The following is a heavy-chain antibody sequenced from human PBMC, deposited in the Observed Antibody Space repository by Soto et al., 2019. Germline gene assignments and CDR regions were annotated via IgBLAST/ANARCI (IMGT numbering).Heavy chain of an antibody. D-gene: IGHD2-2*01. V-gene: IGHV3-30*18. CDR3: AKVPEDPVAMGDFDY. CDR2: ISYDGSNK. J-gene: IGHJ4*02. Sequence: QVQLVESGGGVVQPGRSLRLSCAASGFTFSTYGMHWVRQAPGKGLEWVAVISYDGSNKYYADSVKGRFTISRDNSKNMLYLQMNSLRAEDTAVYYCAKVPEDPVAMGDFDYWVQGTLVTVSS. CDR1: GFTFSTYG.